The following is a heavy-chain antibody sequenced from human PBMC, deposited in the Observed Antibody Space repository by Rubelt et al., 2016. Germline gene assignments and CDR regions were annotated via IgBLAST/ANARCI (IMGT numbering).Heavy chain of an antibody. CDR3: ATHYYGMDV. CDR1: VGSISSSRYY. V-gene: IGHV4-39*01. Sequence: QLQLQESGPGLVKPSETLSLPCTVSVGSISSSRYYWGWISQPPGKGLEWIGGIYFHGSTYYNPSLTSRGTISVDTSKNQFSLKLSAGTAADTAVYYCATHYYGMDVWGQGTTVTVSS. CDR2: IYFHGST. J-gene: IGHJ6*02.